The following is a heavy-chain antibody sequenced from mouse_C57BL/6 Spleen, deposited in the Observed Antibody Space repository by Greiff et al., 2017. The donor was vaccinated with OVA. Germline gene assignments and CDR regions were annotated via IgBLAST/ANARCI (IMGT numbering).Heavy chain of an antibody. D-gene: IGHD1-1*01. Sequence: QVQLKQPGTELVKPGASVKLSCKASGYTFTSYWMHWVKQRPGQGREWIGNINPSNGGTNYNEKLKRKATLTVDNSSSTAYMKLSNRTSTDSAVDYRAKSGYITTLVYFDDWGQGTTLTVSS. J-gene: IGHJ2*01. CDR2: INPSNGGT. V-gene: IGHV1-53*01. CDR1: GYTFTSYW. CDR3: AKSGYITTLVYFDD.